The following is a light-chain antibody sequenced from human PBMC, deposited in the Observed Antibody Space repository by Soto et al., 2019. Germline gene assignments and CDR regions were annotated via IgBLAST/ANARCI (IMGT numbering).Light chain of an antibody. CDR2: GAS. CDR3: QQYGSLVT. Sequence: EIVLTQSPGTPSLSPGERATLSCRASQSVSSSYLAWYQHKPGRAPRLLIDGASSRATGIPDRFSGSGSGTDFTLTISRLEPEDVAVYYCQQYGSLVTFGQGTKVEIK. V-gene: IGKV3-20*01. J-gene: IGKJ1*01. CDR1: QSVSSSY.